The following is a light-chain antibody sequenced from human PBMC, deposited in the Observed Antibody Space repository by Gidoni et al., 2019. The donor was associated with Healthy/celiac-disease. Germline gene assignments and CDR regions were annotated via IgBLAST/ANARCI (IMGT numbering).Light chain of an antibody. Sequence: DIQMTQSPSSLSASVGDRVTITCQASQDISNYLNWYQQKPGKAPKLLIYDASNLETGVPSSLQPEDIATYYCQQYDNLPLTFXGXTKVEIK. V-gene: IGKV1-33*01. CDR1: QDISNY. J-gene: IGKJ4*01. CDR2: DAS. CDR3: QQYDNLPLT.